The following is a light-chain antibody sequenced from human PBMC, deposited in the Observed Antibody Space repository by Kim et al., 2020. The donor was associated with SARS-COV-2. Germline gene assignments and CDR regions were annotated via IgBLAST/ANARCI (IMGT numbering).Light chain of an antibody. V-gene: IGLV3-21*04. Sequence: SYELTQPPSVSVAPGKTARITCGGNNIGSKSVHWYQQKPGQAPVLVIYYDSDRPSNIPERFSGSNSGNTATLTISRVEAGDEADYYCQVWDSSGNHGDWVFGGGTQLTVL. J-gene: IGLJ3*02. CDR1: NIGSKS. CDR3: QVWDSSGNHGDWV. CDR2: YDS.